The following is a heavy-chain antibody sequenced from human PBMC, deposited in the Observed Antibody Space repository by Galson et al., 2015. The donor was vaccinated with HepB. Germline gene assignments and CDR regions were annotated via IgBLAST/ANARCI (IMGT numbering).Heavy chain of an antibody. J-gene: IGHJ6*02. D-gene: IGHD3-10*01. CDR2: INPNSGGT. CDR1: GGTFSSYA. CDR3: ARGGPAYLNGFYYYGSGSYHIGWNYYYYVMDV. V-gene: IGHV1-2*05. Sequence: SVKVSCKASGGTFSSYAISWVRQAPGQGLEWMGRINPNSGGTNYAQKFQGRVTMTRDTSISTAYMELSRLRSDDTVVYYCARGGPAYLNGFYYYGSGSYHIGWNYYYYVMDVWGQGTTVTVSS.